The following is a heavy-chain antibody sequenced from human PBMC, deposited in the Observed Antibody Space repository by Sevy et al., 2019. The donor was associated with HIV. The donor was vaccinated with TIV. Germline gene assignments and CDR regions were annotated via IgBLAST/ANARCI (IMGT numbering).Heavy chain of an antibody. J-gene: IGHJ4*02. CDR2: IRYDGSNK. Sequence: GGSLRLSCVGSGFSFSDHRMHWVRQAPGKGLEWMAVIRYDGSNKYYADSVKGRFTISRDNSKNTLYLQMNSLRAEDTAVYYCGREITIFGVVIDYWGQGTLVTVSS. CDR1: GFSFSDHR. CDR3: GREITIFGVVIDY. V-gene: IGHV3-30*02. D-gene: IGHD3-3*01.